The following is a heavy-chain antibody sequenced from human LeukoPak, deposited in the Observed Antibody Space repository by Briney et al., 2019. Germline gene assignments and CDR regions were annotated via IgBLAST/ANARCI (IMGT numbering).Heavy chain of an antibody. V-gene: IGHV3-23*01. CDR1: GLTVSSYG. Sequence: GGSLRLSCGASGLTVSSYGMSWVRQAPGKGLEWVSTIIGSAVNTYYADSVKGRFTISRDDSKNTVYLQMNSLGAEDTAVYYCAKHSSGWTAWYFDLWGRGTLVTVSS. CDR2: IIGSAVNT. D-gene: IGHD6-19*01. CDR3: AKHSSGWTAWYFDL. J-gene: IGHJ2*01.